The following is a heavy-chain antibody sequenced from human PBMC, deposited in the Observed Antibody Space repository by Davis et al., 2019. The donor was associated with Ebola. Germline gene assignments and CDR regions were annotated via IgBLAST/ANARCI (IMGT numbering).Heavy chain of an antibody. CDR1: GGSISSSSYY. D-gene: IGHD6-6*01. CDR3: ARDSSSDYYGMDV. Sequence: MPSETLSLTCTVSGGSISSSSYYWGWIRQPPGKGLEWIGSIYYSGSTYYNPSLKSRVTISVDTSKNQFSLKLSSVTAADTAVYYCARDSSSDYYGMDVWGQGTTVTVSS. J-gene: IGHJ6*02. CDR2: IYYSGST. V-gene: IGHV4-39*02.